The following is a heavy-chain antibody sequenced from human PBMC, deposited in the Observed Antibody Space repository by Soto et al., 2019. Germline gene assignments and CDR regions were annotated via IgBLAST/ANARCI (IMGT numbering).Heavy chain of an antibody. CDR1: GGSISSYY. D-gene: IGHD5-12*01. J-gene: IGHJ4*02. V-gene: IGHV4-59*01. CDR2: IYYSGST. CDR3: ARDRRSRDGYNSIALFDY. Sequence: SETLSLTCTVSGGSISSYYWSWIRQPPGKGLEWIGYIYYSGSTNYNPSLKSRVTISVDTSKNQFSLKLSSVTAEDTAVYYCARDRRSRDGYNSIALFDYWGQGTLVTVSS.